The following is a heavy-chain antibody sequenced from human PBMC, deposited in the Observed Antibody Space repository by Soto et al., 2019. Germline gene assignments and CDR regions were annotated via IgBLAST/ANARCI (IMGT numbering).Heavy chain of an antibody. V-gene: IGHV3-21*01. CDR2: ISSSSSYI. J-gene: IGHJ4*02. D-gene: IGHD2-2*01. CDR1: GFTFSSYS. Sequence: GESLKISCAASGFTFSSYSMNWVRQAPGKGLEWVSSISSSSSYIYYADSVKGRFTISRDNAKNSLYLQMNSLRAEDTAVYYCARDLNQLLLTTEYYFDYWGQGTLVTVSS. CDR3: ARDLNQLLLTTEYYFDY.